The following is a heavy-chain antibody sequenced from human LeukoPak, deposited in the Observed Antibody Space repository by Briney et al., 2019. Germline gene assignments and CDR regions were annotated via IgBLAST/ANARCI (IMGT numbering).Heavy chain of an antibody. D-gene: IGHD1-26*01. CDR1: GFTFSSYW. V-gene: IGHV3-74*01. Sequence: PGGSLRLSCAASGFTFSSYWMHWVRQAPGKGLVWVSRINSDGSSTSYADSVKGRFTISRDNAKNTLYLQMNSLRAEDTAVYYCARRSPSYHFDYWGQGTLVTVSS. CDR3: ARRSPSYHFDY. CDR2: INSDGSST. J-gene: IGHJ4*02.